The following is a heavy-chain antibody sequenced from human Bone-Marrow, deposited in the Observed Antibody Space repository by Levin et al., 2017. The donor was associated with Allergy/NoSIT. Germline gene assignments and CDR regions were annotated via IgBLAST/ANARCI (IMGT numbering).Heavy chain of an antibody. J-gene: IGHJ6*03. V-gene: IGHV4-59*01. CDR3: ARVRSDFWSGGYYDYYMDV. D-gene: IGHD3-3*01. CDR2: IYYSGST. Sequence: SETLSLTCTVSGGSISSYYWSWIRQPPGKGLEWIGYIYYSGSTNYNPSLKSRVTISVDTSKNQFSLKLSSVTAADTAVYYCARVRSDFWSGGYYDYYMDVWGKGTTVTVSS. CDR1: GGSISSYY.